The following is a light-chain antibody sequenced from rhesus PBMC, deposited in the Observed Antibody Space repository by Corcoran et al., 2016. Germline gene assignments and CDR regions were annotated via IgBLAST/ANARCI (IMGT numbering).Light chain of an antibody. CDR2: YAN. CDR3: QQYNSLPFT. V-gene: IGKV1-32*01. Sequence: DIQMTQSTSSLSASVGDRVTITCRASQGINSYLNWYQHKPGKAPKLLIFYANRWESVVPSRFSGSGSGTEFTLTISRLQPDDFATYCCQQYNSLPFTFGPGNKLDIK. J-gene: IGKJ3*01. CDR1: QGINSY.